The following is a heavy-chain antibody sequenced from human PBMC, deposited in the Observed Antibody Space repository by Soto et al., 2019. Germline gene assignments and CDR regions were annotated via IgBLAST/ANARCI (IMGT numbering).Heavy chain of an antibody. CDR2: IWYDGSNK. J-gene: IGHJ4*02. Sequence: QVQLVESGGGVVQPGRSLRLSCAASGFTFSSYGMHWVRQAPGKGLEWVAVIWYDGSNKYYADSVKGRFTISRDNSKNTLYLQMNSLRAEDTAVYYCARDRRLREAQQQHRTRAGYFDYWGQGTLVTVSS. CDR1: GFTFSSYG. CDR3: ARDRRLREAQQQHRTRAGYFDY. D-gene: IGHD6-13*01. V-gene: IGHV3-33*01.